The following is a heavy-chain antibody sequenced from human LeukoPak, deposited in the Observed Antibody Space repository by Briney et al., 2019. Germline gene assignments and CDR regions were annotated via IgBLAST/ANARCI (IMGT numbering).Heavy chain of an antibody. V-gene: IGHV5-51*01. CDR3: ARDGGGVSSWVSH. D-gene: IGHD2-8*02. J-gene: IGHJ4*02. CDR1: GYSFTSYW. CDR2: IFPTDSDT. Sequence: GESLKISCKGSGYSFTSYWIGWVRQMPGKGLEWMGIIFPTDSDTKYSPSFQGQVTISADKSLSTVYLQWSSLKASDTAIYYCARDGGGVSSWVSHWGQGTLVTVSS.